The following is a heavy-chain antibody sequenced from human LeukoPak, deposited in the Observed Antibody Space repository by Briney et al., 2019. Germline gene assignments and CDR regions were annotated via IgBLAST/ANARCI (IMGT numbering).Heavy chain of an antibody. V-gene: IGHV3-21*01. J-gene: IGHJ5*02. CDR1: GFTFSSYS. Sequence: GGSLRLSCAASGFTFSSYSMNWVRQAPGKGLEWVSSISSSSSYIYYADSVKGRFTISRDNAKNSLYLQMSSLRAEDTAVYYCAREGVQLERPRWFDPWGQGTLVTVSS. CDR3: AREGVQLERPRWFDP. D-gene: IGHD1-1*01. CDR2: ISSSSSYI.